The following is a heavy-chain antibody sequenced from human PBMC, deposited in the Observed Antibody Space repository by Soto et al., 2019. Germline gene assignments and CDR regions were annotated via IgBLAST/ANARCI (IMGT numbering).Heavy chain of an antibody. V-gene: IGHV4-34*01. CDR1: CGSFIGYY. Sequence: PSETLSLTCAFYCGSFIGYYWSWIRQPPGKGLEWIGEINHSGSTNYNPSLKSRVTISVDTSKNQFSLKLSSVTAADTAVYYCASEMVRGVIPPQGYGMDVWGQGTTVTVSS. CDR3: ASEMVRGVIPPQGYGMDV. J-gene: IGHJ6*02. D-gene: IGHD3-10*01. CDR2: INHSGST.